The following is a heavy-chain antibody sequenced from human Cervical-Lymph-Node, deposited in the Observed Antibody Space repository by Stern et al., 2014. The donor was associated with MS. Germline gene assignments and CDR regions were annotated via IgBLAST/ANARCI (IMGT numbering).Heavy chain of an antibody. CDR3: ASAHCSGTVCHRRGGDRFDP. Sequence: QVQLGQSGAEVKKPGSSVKVSCKASGGTFSSYGITWVRQAPGQGLEWLGVIIAFSGAANYARKMQGRLTITADESKTTVYMELNRLRSEDTAIYYCASAHCSGTVCHRRGGDRFDPWGQGTLVTVSS. CDR2: IIAFSGAA. V-gene: IGHV1-69*01. D-gene: IGHD2-15*01. CDR1: GGTFSSYG. J-gene: IGHJ5*02.